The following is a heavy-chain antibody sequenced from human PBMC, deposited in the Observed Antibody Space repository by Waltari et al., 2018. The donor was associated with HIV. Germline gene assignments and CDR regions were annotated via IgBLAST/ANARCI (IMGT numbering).Heavy chain of an antibody. CDR3: ARGVVGGYDLGNNWFDP. J-gene: IGHJ5*02. Sequence: QLQESGPGLVKPSQTLSLTCTVSGGSISSGSYHWSWIRQPAGKGREWIGRLYTSGSTDYNPSLKSRATISGDTSKNQFSLKLSSVTAADTAVYYCARGVVGGYDLGNNWFDPWGQGTLVTVSS. V-gene: IGHV4-61*02. CDR1: GGSISSGSYH. CDR2: LYTSGST. D-gene: IGHD5-12*01.